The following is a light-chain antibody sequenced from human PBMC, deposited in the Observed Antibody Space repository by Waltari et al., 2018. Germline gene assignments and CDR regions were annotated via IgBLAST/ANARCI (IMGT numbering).Light chain of an antibody. J-gene: IGKJ2*01. CDR2: DAS. Sequence: EIVLTQSPATLSLSPGERATLSCRASQSVSSYLAWYQQKPGQAPRLLIYDASNRATGIPARFSGSGSRTDFTLTISSLEPEDFAVYYCQQRSNWRHTFGQGTKLEIK. CDR3: QQRSNWRHT. CDR1: QSVSSY. V-gene: IGKV3-11*01.